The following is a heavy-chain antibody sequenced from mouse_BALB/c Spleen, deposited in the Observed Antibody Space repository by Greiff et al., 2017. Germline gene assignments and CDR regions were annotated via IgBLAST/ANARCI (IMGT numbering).Heavy chain of an antibody. CDR1: GFTFSSYT. J-gene: IGHJ4*01. Sequence: EVKVVESGGGLVKPGGSLKLSCAASGFTFSSYTMSWVRQTPEKRLEWVATISSGGGNTYYPDSVKGRFTISRDNAKNNLYLQMSSLRSEDTALYYCARDDRYDEGYYAMDYWGQGTSVTVSS. V-gene: IGHV5-9*03. D-gene: IGHD2-14*01. CDR3: ARDDRYDEGYYAMDY. CDR2: ISSGGGNT.